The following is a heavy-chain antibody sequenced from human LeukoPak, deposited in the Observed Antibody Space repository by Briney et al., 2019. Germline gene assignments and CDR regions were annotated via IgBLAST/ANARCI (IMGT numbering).Heavy chain of an antibody. V-gene: IGHV3-49*03. D-gene: IGHD6-19*01. Sequence: PGRSLRLSCTGSGFTFVDNPMSWFRQAAGKGLAWVGFIRTKANGGTTEYAASVKGRFTISRDDSKSIADLQMNSLNIEDTGVYYCSSGWGRFDRGQGTLVTVAS. CDR1: GFTFVDNP. CDR2: IRTKANGGTT. J-gene: IGHJ4*02. CDR3: SSGWGRFD.